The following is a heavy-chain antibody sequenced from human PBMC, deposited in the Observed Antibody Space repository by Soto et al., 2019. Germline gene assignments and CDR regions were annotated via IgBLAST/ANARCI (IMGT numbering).Heavy chain of an antibody. CDR2: MNPNSGNI. D-gene: IGHD3-10*02. CDR3: AINEFVRGVIEY. CDR1: GYSFTSYD. Sequence: QVQLVRSGAEVKKPGASVKVSCKASGYSFTSYDFNWVRQATGQGLEWMGWMNPNSGNIGYAQKFQGRVTMTRDTSIGTAYMELNSLTTEDTAVYYCAINEFVRGVIEYWGQGTLVTVSS. J-gene: IGHJ4*02. V-gene: IGHV1-8*01.